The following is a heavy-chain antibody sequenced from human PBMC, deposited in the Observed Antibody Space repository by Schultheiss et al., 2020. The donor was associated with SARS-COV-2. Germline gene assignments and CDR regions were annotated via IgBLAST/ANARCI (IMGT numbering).Heavy chain of an antibody. CDR2: IIPIFGTA. CDR1: GGTFSSYA. CDR3: ARGLGYCSSTSCYNWFDP. V-gene: IGHV1-69*06. D-gene: IGHD2-2*02. J-gene: IGHJ5*02. Sequence: SVKVSCKASGGTFSSYAISWVRQAPGQGLEWMGGIIPIFGTANYAQKFQGRVTITADKSTSTAYMELSSLRSEDTAVYYCARGLGYCSSTSCYNWFDPWGQGTLVTVSS.